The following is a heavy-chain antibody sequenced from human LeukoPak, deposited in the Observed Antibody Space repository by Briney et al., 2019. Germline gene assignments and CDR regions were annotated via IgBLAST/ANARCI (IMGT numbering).Heavy chain of an antibody. CDR2: ISVSGGST. CDR3: AMFLDY. CDR1: GFTFSSHA. Sequence: GGSLRLSCVASGFTFSSHAMSWVRQAPGKGLEWVSGISVSGGSTYYADSVKGRFTISRDNAKNSLYLQMNSLRAEDTAVYYCAMFLDYWGQGTLVTVSS. D-gene: IGHD3-10*02. V-gene: IGHV3-23*01. J-gene: IGHJ4*02.